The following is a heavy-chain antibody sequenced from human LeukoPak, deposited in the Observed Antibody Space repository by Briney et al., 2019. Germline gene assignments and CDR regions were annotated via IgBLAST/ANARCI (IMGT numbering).Heavy chain of an antibody. CDR3: ARARSSRNWFDP. D-gene: IGHD2-15*01. J-gene: IGHJ5*02. Sequence: SETLSLTCTVSGGSITTYYWNWIRQPAGKGLEWIGHIYASGTTNYNPSLKSRVTMSVDTSKNQFSLKLSSVTAADTAIYYCARARSSRNWFDPWDQGTLVTVSS. CDR1: GGSITTYY. V-gene: IGHV4-4*07. CDR2: IYASGTT.